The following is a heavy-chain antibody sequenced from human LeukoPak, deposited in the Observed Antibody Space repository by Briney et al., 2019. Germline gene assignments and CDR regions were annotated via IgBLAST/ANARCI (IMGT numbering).Heavy chain of an antibody. CDR1: GFTFSSHW. Sequence: AGGSLRLSCAASGFTFSSHWMTWVRQAPGKGLEWVAYIKKTGSETYYVDSVKGRFTITRDNTRNSLFLQMYSLRAEDTAVYFCAREDGYCSGGNCYSYFDSWGQGTLVTVSS. J-gene: IGHJ4*02. V-gene: IGHV3-7*01. D-gene: IGHD2-15*01. CDR2: IKKTGSET. CDR3: AREDGYCSGGNCYSYFDS.